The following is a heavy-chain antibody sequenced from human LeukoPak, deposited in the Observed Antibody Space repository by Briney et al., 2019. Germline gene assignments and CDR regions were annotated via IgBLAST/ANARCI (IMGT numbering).Heavy chain of an antibody. V-gene: IGHV1-46*01. CDR1: GYTFTSYY. CDR2: INPSGGST. Sequence: GASVKVSCKASGYTFTSYYMHWVRQAPGQGLEWMGIINPSGGSTSYAQKFQGRVTITADKSTSTAYMELSSLRSEDTAVYYCARDLVRLGELSLYGIDYWGQGTLVTVSS. CDR3: ARDLVRLGELSLYGIDY. J-gene: IGHJ4*02. D-gene: IGHD3-16*02.